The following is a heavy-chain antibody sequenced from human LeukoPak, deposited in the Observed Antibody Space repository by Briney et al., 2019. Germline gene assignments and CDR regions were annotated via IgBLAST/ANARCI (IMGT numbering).Heavy chain of an antibody. J-gene: IGHJ4*02. CDR1: GFTFSSYG. CDR3: ARDSSAWYSGSYQYYFDY. CDR2: IWYGGSNK. Sequence: GGSLRLSCAASGFTFSSYGMHWVRQAPGKGLEWVAVIWYGGSNKYYADFVKGRFTISRDNSKNTLYLQMNSLRAEDTAVYYCARDSSAWYSGSYQYYFDYWGQGTLVTVSS. V-gene: IGHV3-33*08. D-gene: IGHD1-26*01.